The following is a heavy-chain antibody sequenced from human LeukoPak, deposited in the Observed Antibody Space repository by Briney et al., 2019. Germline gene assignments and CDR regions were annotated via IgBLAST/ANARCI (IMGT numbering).Heavy chain of an antibody. CDR1: GYSFTSYW. V-gene: IGHV5-51*01. J-gene: IGHJ4*02. CDR2: IYPGDSDT. CDR3: ARLYQPRGRYFDY. Sequence: GESLKISCKGSGYSFTSYWIGWVRQIPGKGLEWMGIIYPGDSDTRYSPSFQGQVTISADRSISTAYLQWSSLKASDTAMYYCARLYQPRGRYFDYWGQGTLVTVSS. D-gene: IGHD2-2*01.